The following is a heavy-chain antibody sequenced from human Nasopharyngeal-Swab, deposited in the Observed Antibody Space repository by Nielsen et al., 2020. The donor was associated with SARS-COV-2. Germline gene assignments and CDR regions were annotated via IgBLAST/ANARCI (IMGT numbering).Heavy chain of an antibody. V-gene: IGHV1-69*13. D-gene: IGHD6-19*01. CDR3: AREKGIEVHDAFDI. J-gene: IGHJ3*02. CDR2: IIPIFGTA. Sequence: SVHVSCKASGCTFSSYAICWVRQAPGQGLEWMGGIIPIFGTANYEHKFQGRVTITADESTSKAYMELSSRRSEETAVYYCAREKGIEVHDAFDIWGQGTMVTVSS. CDR1: GCTFSSYA.